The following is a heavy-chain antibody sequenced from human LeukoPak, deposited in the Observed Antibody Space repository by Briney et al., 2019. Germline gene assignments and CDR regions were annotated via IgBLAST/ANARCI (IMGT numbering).Heavy chain of an antibody. CDR2: ISGDNGNT. J-gene: IGHJ6*03. CDR1: GYTFTSYG. Sequence: GASVKVSCKASGYTFTSYGISWVRQAPGQGLEWMGWISGDNGNTNYAQKFQDRVTMTTDTSTSTAYMDLRSLRSDDTAVYYCARAGWYYYMDVWGKGTTVTVSS. CDR3: ARAGWYYYMDV. V-gene: IGHV1-18*01. D-gene: IGHD2-15*01.